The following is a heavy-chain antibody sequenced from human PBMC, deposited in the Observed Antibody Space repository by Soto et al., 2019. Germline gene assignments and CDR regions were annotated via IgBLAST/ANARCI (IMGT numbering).Heavy chain of an antibody. CDR3: ARDQVPAALLGWFGP. CDR2: IYYTGSS. V-gene: IGHV4-61*01. Sequence: ASETLSLTCIVSGDSMTSDTYYWGWIRQPPGKGLEWIGFIYYTGSSSYNPSLKSRVTMSLDKSNNQFSLKLSSVTAADTAVYYCARDQVPAALLGWFGPWGQGTLVTVSS. J-gene: IGHJ5*02. CDR1: GDSMTSDTYY. D-gene: IGHD2-2*01.